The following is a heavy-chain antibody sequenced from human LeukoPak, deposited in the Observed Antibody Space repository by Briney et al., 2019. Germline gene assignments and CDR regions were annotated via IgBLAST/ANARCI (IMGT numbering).Heavy chain of an antibody. V-gene: IGHV1-69*13. CDR3: ARDRDFWSGYYKPSFDY. CDR1: GGTFSSYA. J-gene: IGHJ4*02. D-gene: IGHD3-3*01. CDR2: IIPIFGTA. Sequence: SVKVSCKASGGTFSSYAISWVRQAPGQGLEWMGGIIPIFGTANYAQKFQGRVTITADESTSTAYMELSSLRSEDTAVYYCARDRDFWSGYYKPSFDYWGQGTLVTVSS.